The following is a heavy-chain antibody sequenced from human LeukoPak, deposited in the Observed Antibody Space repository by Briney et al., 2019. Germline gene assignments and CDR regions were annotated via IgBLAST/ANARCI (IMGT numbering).Heavy chain of an antibody. Sequence: SVKVSCKASGGTFSSYPLSWVPQAPGQGLEWMGGIIPIFGTANYAQKFQGRVTITADESTSTAYMELSSLRSEDTAVYYCARDRAPYSSSWYLFQHWGQGTLVTVSS. V-gene: IGHV1-69*13. CDR2: IIPIFGTA. CDR1: GGTFSSYP. J-gene: IGHJ1*01. CDR3: ARDRAPYSSSWYLFQH. D-gene: IGHD6-13*01.